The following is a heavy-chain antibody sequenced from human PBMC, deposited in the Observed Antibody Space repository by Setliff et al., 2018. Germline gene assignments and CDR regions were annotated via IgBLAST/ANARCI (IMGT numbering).Heavy chain of an antibody. V-gene: IGHV4-39*01. J-gene: IGHJ4*02. CDR1: GASITNINYY. Sequence: KPSETLSLTCTVSGASITNINYYWGLIRQPPGKGLEWIGSIFYSGRTFYNPSLKSRVTISVDTSKNQFSLTLGSVTAADTAVYYCARLPNYVWGSPVDYWGQGTLVTVSS. D-gene: IGHD3-16*01. CDR3: ARLPNYVWGSPVDY. CDR2: IFYSGRT.